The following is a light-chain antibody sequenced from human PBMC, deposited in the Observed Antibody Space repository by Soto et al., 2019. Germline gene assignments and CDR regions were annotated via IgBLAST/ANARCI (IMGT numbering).Light chain of an antibody. CDR2: ASS. J-gene: IGKJ1*01. V-gene: IGKV1-6*01. Sequence: AIQVTQSPSSLSASVGDRVTITCRASQGYRSDLGWYQQKPGKAPKLLIYASSDLQAEVPSRFSGSGSGTDFTLTISSLQPEDVATYYCQNYKSAPLTFGQGTKVDIK. CDR1: QGYRSD. CDR3: QNYKSAPLT.